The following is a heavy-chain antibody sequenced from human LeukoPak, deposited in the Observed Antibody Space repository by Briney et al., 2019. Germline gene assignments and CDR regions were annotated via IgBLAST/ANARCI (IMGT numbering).Heavy chain of an antibody. CDR3: ARRLRRTHYFDY. J-gene: IGHJ4*02. D-gene: IGHD1/OR15-1a*01. CDR2: IYYSGST. Sequence: SETLSLTCTVSGGSISSYYWSWIRQPPGKGLEWIGYIYYSGSTNYNPSLKSRVTISVDTSKNQFSLKPSSVTAADTAVYYCARRLRRTHYFDYWGQGTLVAVSS. V-gene: IGHV4-59*08. CDR1: GGSISSYY.